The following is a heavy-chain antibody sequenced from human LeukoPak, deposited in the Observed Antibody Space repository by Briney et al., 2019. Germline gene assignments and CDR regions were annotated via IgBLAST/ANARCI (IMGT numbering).Heavy chain of an antibody. CDR1: GGTFSSYA. CDR2: IIPIFGTA. Sequence: SVKVSCKASGGTFSSYAISWVRQAPGQGLEWMGEIIPIFGTANYAQKFQGRVTITADESTSTAYMELSSLRSEDTAVYYCARDRRSIIVVVPAAMARRPEAGFDPWGQGTLVIVSS. D-gene: IGHD2-2*01. V-gene: IGHV1-69*13. CDR3: ARDRRSIIVVVPAAMARRPEAGFDP. J-gene: IGHJ5*02.